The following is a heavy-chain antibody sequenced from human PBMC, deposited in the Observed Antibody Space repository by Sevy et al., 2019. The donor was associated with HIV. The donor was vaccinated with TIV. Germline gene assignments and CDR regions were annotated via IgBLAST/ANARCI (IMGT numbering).Heavy chain of an antibody. V-gene: IGHV1-18*01. J-gene: IGHJ6*02. CDR3: ARGFLGYCSSTSCDGYYYGMDV. Sequence: ASVKVSCKASGYTFTSYGISWVRQAPGQGLEWMGWISAYNGNTNYAQKLQGRVTMTTDTSTGTAYMELRSLRSDDTAVYYCARGFLGYCSSTSCDGYYYGMDVWGQGTTVTVSS. CDR2: ISAYNGNT. CDR1: GYTFTSYG. D-gene: IGHD2-2*01.